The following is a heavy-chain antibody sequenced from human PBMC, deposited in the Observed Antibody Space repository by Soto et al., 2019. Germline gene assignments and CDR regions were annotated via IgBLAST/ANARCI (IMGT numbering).Heavy chain of an antibody. CDR2: IYYSGST. V-gene: IGHV4-59*01. CDR1: GGFISSYY. J-gene: IGHJ6*03. D-gene: IGHD3-10*01. CDR3: ARGVGDYYYYMDV. Sequence: SETLSLTCTVSGGFISSYYWSWIRQPPGKGLEWIGYIYYSGSTNYNPSLKSRVTISVDTSKNQFSLKLSSVTAADTAVYYCARGVGDYYYYMDVWGKGTTVTVSS.